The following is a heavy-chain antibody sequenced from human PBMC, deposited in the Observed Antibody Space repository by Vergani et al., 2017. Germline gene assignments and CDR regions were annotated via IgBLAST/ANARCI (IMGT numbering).Heavy chain of an antibody. J-gene: IGHJ4*02. Sequence: QVQLVESGGGVVQPGGSPRLSCAASGFTFTNYGMHWVRQAPGKGLEWVAFTRYDGIVEYYGDSVRGRFTISRDNSKNTLYLQMNRLRPEDTAVYYCATAGAAYCRGASCYDFFEYWGQGTLVTVAS. CDR1: GFTFTNYG. CDR2: TRYDGIVE. CDR3: ATAGAAYCRGASCYDFFEY. V-gene: IGHV3-30*02. D-gene: IGHD2-15*01.